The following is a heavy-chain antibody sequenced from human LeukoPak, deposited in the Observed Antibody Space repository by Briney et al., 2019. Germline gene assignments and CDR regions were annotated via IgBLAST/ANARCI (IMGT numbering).Heavy chain of an antibody. D-gene: IGHD5-24*01. CDR2: IIPIFGTA. CDR1: GGTFSSYA. CDR3: AREDVGRDGYNWGAFDI. Sequence: SVTVSCKASGGTFSSYAISWVRQAPGQGLEWMGGIIPIFGTANYAQKFQGRVTITADESTSTAYMELSSLRSEDTAVYYCAREDVGRDGYNWGAFDIWGLGTMVTVSS. V-gene: IGHV1-69*13. J-gene: IGHJ3*02.